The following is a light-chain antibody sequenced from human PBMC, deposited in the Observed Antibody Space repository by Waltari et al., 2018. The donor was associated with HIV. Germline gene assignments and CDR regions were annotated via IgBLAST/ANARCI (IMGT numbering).Light chain of an antibody. J-gene: IGLJ2*01. CDR3: ATWEHRLNGPI. CDR1: SSNIGTYS. CDR2: NNN. Sequence: QSVLTQPPSASGTPGQRVTISCSGGSSNIGTYSVNWYQQVPGTAPKLLIYNNNQWPSGGPDRCSGSKSGTSASLAISGLQSEDEADYYCATWEHRLNGPIFGGGTRLTVL. V-gene: IGLV1-44*01.